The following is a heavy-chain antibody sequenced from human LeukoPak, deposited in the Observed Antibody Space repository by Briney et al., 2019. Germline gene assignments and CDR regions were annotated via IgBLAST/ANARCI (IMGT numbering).Heavy chain of an antibody. CDR1: GGSISSYS. J-gene: IGHJ3*02. D-gene: IGHD5-24*01. CDR2: IYYSGST. Sequence: SETLSLTCTVSGGSISSYSWSWIRQPPGKGLEWIGYIYYSGSTNYNPSLKSRVTISVDTSKNQFSLKLSSVTAADTAVYYCARASGRWLQQVAAFDIWGQGTMVTVSS. V-gene: IGHV4-59*01. CDR3: ARASGRWLQQVAAFDI.